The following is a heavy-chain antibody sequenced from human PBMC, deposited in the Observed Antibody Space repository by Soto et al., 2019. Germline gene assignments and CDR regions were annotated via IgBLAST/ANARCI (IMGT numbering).Heavy chain of an antibody. D-gene: IGHD3-22*01. Sequence: EVQLLESGGGLVQPGGSLRLSCTASGFTFSTYGMSWVRQAPGKGLEWVSSLSGDGTTTYYIDSVKGRFTISRDNSRNTLSLQMNSLRTEDTPVYYCAKDITFDSSAYNYWGQGILVTVSS. CDR1: GFTFSTYG. CDR2: LSGDGTTT. J-gene: IGHJ4*02. V-gene: IGHV3-23*01. CDR3: AKDITFDSSAYNY.